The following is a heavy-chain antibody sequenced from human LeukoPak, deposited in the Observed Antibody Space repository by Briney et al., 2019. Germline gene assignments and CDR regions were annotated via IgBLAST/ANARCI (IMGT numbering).Heavy chain of an antibody. D-gene: IGHD3-16*01. CDR2: ISSSGSTI. V-gene: IGHV3-48*03. CDR1: GFTFSSYE. Sequence: GGSLGLSCVVSGFTFSSYEMNWVRQAPGKGLEWVSYISSSGSTIYYADSVKGRFTISRDNAKNSLYLQMNSLRAEDTAIYYCARSRFPSLFEYWGQGTLVTVSS. CDR3: ARSRFPSLFEY. J-gene: IGHJ4*02.